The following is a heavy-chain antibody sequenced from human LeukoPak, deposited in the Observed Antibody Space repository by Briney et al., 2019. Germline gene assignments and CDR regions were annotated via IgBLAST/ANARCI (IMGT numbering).Heavy chain of an antibody. CDR2: IYHSGST. Sequence: SETLSLTCAVSGYSISSGYYWGWIRQPPGKGLEWIESIYHSGSTYYNPSLKSRVTISVDTSKNQFSLKLSSVTAADTTVYYCARDRLQFRVSFDYWGQGTLVTVSS. CDR3: ARDRLQFRVSFDY. D-gene: IGHD5-24*01. CDR1: GYSISSGYY. V-gene: IGHV4-38-2*02. J-gene: IGHJ4*02.